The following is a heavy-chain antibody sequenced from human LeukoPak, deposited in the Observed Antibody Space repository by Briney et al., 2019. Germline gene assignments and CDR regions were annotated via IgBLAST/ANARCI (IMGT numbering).Heavy chain of an antibody. D-gene: IGHD2-2*01. CDR2: INSDGGST. CDR1: GFTFSSYW. CDR3: ARYPRRSTSYYYYYGMDV. J-gene: IGHJ6*02. V-gene: IGHV3-74*01. Sequence: GGSMRLSCAAYGFTFSSYWMHWVRHAPGKGLVWVSRINSDGGSTSYADSVKGRFTISRDNAKNTLYLQMNSLRAEDTAVYYCARYPRRSTSYYYYYGMDVWGQGTTVTVSS.